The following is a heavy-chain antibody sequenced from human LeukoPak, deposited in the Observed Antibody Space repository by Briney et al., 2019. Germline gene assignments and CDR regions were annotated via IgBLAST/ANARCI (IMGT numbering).Heavy chain of an antibody. Sequence: GGSLRLSCAASGFTSSSYSMNWVRQAPGKGLEWVSSISSSSSYIYYADSVKGRLTISRDNAKNSLYLQMNSRRAEDTAVYYCARSPSVGYSKNAFDIWGQGTMVTVSS. CDR2: ISSSSSYI. V-gene: IGHV3-21*01. CDR1: GFTSSSYS. D-gene: IGHD4-11*01. J-gene: IGHJ3*02. CDR3: ARSPSVGYSKNAFDI.